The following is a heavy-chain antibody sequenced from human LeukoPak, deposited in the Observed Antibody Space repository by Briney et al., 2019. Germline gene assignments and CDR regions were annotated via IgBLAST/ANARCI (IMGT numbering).Heavy chain of an antibody. CDR2: ISGSGGST. V-gene: IGHV3-23*01. CDR1: GFTFSSYA. D-gene: IGHD6-13*01. CDR3: AKDLGWQQLVPKYFQH. J-gene: IGHJ1*01. Sequence: TGGSLRLSCAASGFTFSSYAMSWVRQAPGKGLEWVSAISGSGGSTYYADSVKGWFTISRDNSKNTLYLQMNSLRAEDTAVYYCAKDLGWQQLVPKYFQHWGQGTLVTVSS.